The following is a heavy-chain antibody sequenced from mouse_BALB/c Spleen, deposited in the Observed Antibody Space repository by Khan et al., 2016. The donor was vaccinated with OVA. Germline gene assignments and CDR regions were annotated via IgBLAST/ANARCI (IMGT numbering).Heavy chain of an antibody. V-gene: IGHV2-6-7*01. CDR2: IWGDGST. Sequence: QVQLKQSGPGLVAPSQSLSITCTVSGFPLTGYGVNWVPQPPGKGLEWLGMIWGDGSTDYNSALKSRLNLSKNNSKSHAFLKMNSLQTDDPASYYGARAYYGNYREAMDYWGQGTSVTVSS. J-gene: IGHJ4*01. D-gene: IGHD2-10*01. CDR3: ARAYYGNYREAMDY. CDR1: GFPLTGYG.